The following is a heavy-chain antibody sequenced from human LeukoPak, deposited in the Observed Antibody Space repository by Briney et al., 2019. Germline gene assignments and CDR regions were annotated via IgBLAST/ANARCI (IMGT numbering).Heavy chain of an antibody. D-gene: IGHD3-16*02. J-gene: IGHJ4*02. CDR2: IKQDGSEK. CDR1: GGSFSGYY. CDR3: ARVRDYLWGSYRYIDY. Sequence: ETLSLTCAVYGGSFSGYYWSWVRQAPGKGLEWVANIKQDGSEKYYVDSVKGRFTISRDSAKNSLYLQMNSLRAEDTAVYYCARVRDYLWGSYRYIDYWGQGTLVTVSS. V-gene: IGHV3-7*04.